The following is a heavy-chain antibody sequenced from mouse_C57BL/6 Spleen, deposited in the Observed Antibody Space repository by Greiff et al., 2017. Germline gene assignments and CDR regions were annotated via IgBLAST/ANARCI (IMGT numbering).Heavy chain of an antibody. Sequence: VQLQQPGAELVKPGASVKVSCKASGYTFTSYWMHWVKQRPGQGLEWIGRIHPSDSDNNYNQKFKGKATLTVDKSSSTAYIQLISLTSEDSAVYYCAIPDVGTYWGQGTLVTVSA. CDR1: GYTFTSYW. V-gene: IGHV1-74*01. CDR2: IHPSDSDN. CDR3: AIPDVGTY. D-gene: IGHD4-1*01. J-gene: IGHJ3*01.